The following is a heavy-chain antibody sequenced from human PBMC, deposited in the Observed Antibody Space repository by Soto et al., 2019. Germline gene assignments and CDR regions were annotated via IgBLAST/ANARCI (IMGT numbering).Heavy chain of an antibody. CDR3: ARVRIADCTNGVCPWPFDY. V-gene: IGHV1-3*01. CDR1: GYTFTSYA. J-gene: IGHJ4*02. CDR2: INAGNGNT. Sequence: ASVKVSCKASGYTFTSYAMHWVRQAPGQRLEWMGWINAGNGNTKYSQKFQGRVTITRDTSASTAYMELSSLRSGDTAVYYCARVRIADCTNGVCPWPFDYWGQGTLVTVSS. D-gene: IGHD2-8*01.